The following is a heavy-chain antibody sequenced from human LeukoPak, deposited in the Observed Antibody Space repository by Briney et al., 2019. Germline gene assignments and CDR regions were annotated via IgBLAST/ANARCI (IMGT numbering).Heavy chain of an antibody. V-gene: IGHV3-23*01. CDR1: GFTFSSYA. D-gene: IGHD5-24*01. CDR2: ISGSGGST. Sequence: GGSLRLSCAASGFTFSSYAMSWVHQAPGKGLEWVSAISGSGGSTYYADSVKGRFTISRDNSKNTLYLQMNSLRADHTAVYYCAKDSGDGYTNHALFAYWGQGALVTVSS. J-gene: IGHJ4*02. CDR3: AKDSGDGYTNHALFAY.